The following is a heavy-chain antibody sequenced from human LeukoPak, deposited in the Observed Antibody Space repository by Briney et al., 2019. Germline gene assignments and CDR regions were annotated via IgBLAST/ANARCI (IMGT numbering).Heavy chain of an antibody. CDR2: IYYSGST. V-gene: IGHV4-59*08. J-gene: IGHJ4*02. Sequence: SETLSLTCTVSGGSISSYYWSWIRQPPGKGLEWIGYIYYSGSTNYNPSLKSRVTISVDTSKNQFSLKLSSVTAADTAVYYCARHHDYGGNVDYWGQGTLVTGSS. CDR3: ARHHDYGGNVDY. CDR1: GGSISSYY. D-gene: IGHD4-17*01.